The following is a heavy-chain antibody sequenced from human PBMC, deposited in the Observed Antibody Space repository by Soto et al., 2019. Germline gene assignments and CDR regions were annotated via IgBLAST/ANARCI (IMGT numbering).Heavy chain of an antibody. CDR3: ARDGLVIQLDV. Sequence: EVHLVESGGRLVRPGGSLRLPCVASGFIVSSNYMSWVRQAPGKGLEWVSAIYSDGNTYYADSVKGRFTISRDNSKNTLYLQMNSLRAEDTAVYYCARDGLVIQLDVWGQGTTVIVSS. CDR1: GFIVSSNY. V-gene: IGHV3-66*01. D-gene: IGHD2-21*01. CDR2: IYSDGNT. J-gene: IGHJ6*02.